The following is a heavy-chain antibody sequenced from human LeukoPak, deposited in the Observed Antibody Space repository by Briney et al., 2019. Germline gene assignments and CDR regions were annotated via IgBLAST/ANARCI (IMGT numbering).Heavy chain of an antibody. D-gene: IGHD2-2*01. V-gene: IGHV1-8*03. Sequence: SSVTVSCKASGYTFTSYNINLVRQATGQGLDCMGWMNPNSGNTGYAQKFQGRVTITRNTSISTAYMELSSLRSEDTAVYYCASPENPNYRSTSRWIRHQWLNYYYHRNIWRNVTPVTVSS. CDR2: MNPNSGNT. J-gene: IGHJ6*03. CDR3: ASPENPNYRSTSRWIRHQWLNYYYHRNI. CDR1: GYTFTSYN.